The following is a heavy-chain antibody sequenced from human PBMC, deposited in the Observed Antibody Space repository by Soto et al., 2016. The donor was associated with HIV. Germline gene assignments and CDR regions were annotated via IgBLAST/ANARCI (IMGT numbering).Heavy chain of an antibody. Sequence: QVQLVQSGAEMKKPGASVKVSCKASGYTLNTYGISWVRQAPGQGLEWMGGITPMFGIPNYAQKFQGKVAITADESTSTVYMHFSSLRSDDTAVYYCARGSILAGPYRPGSLHYWGQGTPVIVSS. V-gene: IGHV1-69*13. CDR2: ITPMFGIP. D-gene: IGHD3-10*01. CDR3: ARGSILAGPYRPGSLHY. CDR1: GYTLNTYG. J-gene: IGHJ4*02.